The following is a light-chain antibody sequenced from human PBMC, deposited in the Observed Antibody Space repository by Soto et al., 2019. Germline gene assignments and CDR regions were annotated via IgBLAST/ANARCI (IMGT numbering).Light chain of an antibody. CDR2: GAS. CDR3: HYYNDCLT. Sequence: EIVMTQSPATLSVSPGERATLSCRASQSVSSNLAWYQQKPGQAPRLLIYGASTRATGIPARFSGSGSGTEDILPISSRQPADDLTYYCYHYYNDCLTFGGGTKVDI. CDR1: QSVSSN. J-gene: IGKJ4*01. V-gene: IGKV3-15*01.